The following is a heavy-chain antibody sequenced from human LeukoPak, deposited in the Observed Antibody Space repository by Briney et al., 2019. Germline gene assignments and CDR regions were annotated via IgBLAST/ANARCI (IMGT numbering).Heavy chain of an antibody. V-gene: IGHV1-8*01. D-gene: IGHD3-16*01. Sequence: ASVKVSCKASGYTFTSYDINWVRQATGQGLEWMGWMNPNSGNTGYAQKLQGRVTMTTDTSTSTAYMELRSLRSDDTAVYYCAISENYGAFDIWGQGTMVTVSS. J-gene: IGHJ3*02. CDR1: GYTFTSYD. CDR2: MNPNSGNT. CDR3: AISENYGAFDI.